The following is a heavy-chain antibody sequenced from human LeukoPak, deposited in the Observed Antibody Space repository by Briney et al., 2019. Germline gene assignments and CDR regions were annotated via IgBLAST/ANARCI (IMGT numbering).Heavy chain of an antibody. J-gene: IGHJ3*02. CDR2: IYYSGST. CDR1: GGSISSYY. V-gene: IGHV4-59*01. CDR3: AREKTYDYVWGSYRLDAFDI. Sequence: SQTLSLTCTVSGGSISSYYWSWIRQPPGKGLEWIGYIYYSGSTNYNPSLKSRVTISVDTSKNQFSLKLSSVTAVDTAVYYCAREKTYDYVWGSYRLDAFDIWGQGTMVTVSS. D-gene: IGHD3-16*02.